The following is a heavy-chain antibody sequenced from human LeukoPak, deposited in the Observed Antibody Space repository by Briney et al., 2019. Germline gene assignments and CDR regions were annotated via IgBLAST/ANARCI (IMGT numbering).Heavy chain of an antibody. D-gene: IGHD3-10*01. CDR1: GGTFSSYA. CDR3: ARQRVWFGPSAFDI. V-gene: IGHV1-69*05. CDR2: IIPIFGTA. J-gene: IGHJ3*02. Sequence: SVKVSCEASGGTFSSYAISWVRQAPGQGLEWMGGIIPIFGTANYAQKFQGRVTITTDESTSTAYMELSSLRSEDTAVYYCARQRVWFGPSAFDIWGQGTMVTVSS.